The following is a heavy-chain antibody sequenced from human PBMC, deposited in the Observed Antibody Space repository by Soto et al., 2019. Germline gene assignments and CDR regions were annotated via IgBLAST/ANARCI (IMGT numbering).Heavy chain of an antibody. V-gene: IGHV4-59*01. CDR1: GGSISSYY. CDR2: IYYSGST. Sequence: SETLSLTCTVSGGSISSYYWSWIRQPPGKGLEWIGYIYYSGSTNYNPSLKSRVTISVDTSKNQFSLKLSSVTAADTAVYYCARLRKYYYYYYGMDVWGQETTVTVSS. CDR3: ARLRKYYYYYYGMDV. J-gene: IGHJ6*02.